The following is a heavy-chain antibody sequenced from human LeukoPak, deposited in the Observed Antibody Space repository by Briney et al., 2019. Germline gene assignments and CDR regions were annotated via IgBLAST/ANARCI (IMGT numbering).Heavy chain of an antibody. CDR1: GFTVSSNY. V-gene: IGHV3-66*01. CDR3: ATSIDSSGYSDFDY. D-gene: IGHD3-22*01. J-gene: IGHJ4*02. Sequence: GGSLRLSCAASGFTVSSNYMNWVRQAPGKGLEWVSVIYSGGTTYYADSVKGRFTMSRDNSKNTLYLQMNSLRAEDTAVYYCATSIDSSGYSDFDYWGQGTLVTVSS. CDR2: IYSGGTT.